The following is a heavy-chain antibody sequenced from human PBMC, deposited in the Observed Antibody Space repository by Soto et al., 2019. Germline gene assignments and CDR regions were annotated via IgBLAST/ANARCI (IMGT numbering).Heavy chain of an antibody. Sequence: QITLKESGPTLVKPTQTLTLTCTFSGFSLSTSGVGVGWIRQPPGKALEWLALIYWNDDKRYSPSLKSRLTITKDTSKNQVVLTMTNMDPVDTATYCCAHTSIAAAALTGFDPWGQGTLVTVSS. CDR3: AHTSIAAAALTGFDP. CDR1: GFSLSTSGVG. V-gene: IGHV2-5*01. D-gene: IGHD6-13*01. CDR2: IYWNDDK. J-gene: IGHJ5*02.